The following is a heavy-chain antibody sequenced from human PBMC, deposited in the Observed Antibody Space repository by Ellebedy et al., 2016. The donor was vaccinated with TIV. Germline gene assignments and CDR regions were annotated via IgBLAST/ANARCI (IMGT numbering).Heavy chain of an antibody. CDR3: ARENGYYFDY. D-gene: IGHD6-25*01. J-gene: IGHJ4*02. CDR2: MRHDGREE. CDR1: GFTLSTYW. Sequence: PGGSLRLSCAASGFTLSTYWMNWVRQAPGKGLEWVASMRHDGREEYFVDSVKGRFTISRDNTKNSLYLQMNSLRAEDTAVYFCARENGYYFDYWGQGTLVIVSS. V-gene: IGHV3-7*01.